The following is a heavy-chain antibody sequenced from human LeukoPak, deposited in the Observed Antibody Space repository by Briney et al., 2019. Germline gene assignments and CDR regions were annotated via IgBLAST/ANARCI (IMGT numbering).Heavy chain of an antibody. V-gene: IGHV3-48*01. CDR2: IRSSTGTT. CDR3: ARDEKYAFDH. CDR1: GFTFNSYT. J-gene: IGHJ4*02. Sequence: GGSLRLSCAASGFTFNSYTMNWVRQAPGKGLEWVSYIRSSTGTTSYADSVKGRFTISTDNAKNSVYLQVASLRAEDTAVYFCARDEKYAFDHWGQGTLVTVSS.